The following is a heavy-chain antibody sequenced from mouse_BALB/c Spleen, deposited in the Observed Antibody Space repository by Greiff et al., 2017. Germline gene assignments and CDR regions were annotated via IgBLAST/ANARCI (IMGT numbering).Heavy chain of an antibody. Sequence: EVHLVESGAELVKPGASVKLSCTASGFNIKDTYMHWVKQRPEQGLEWIGRIDPANGNTKYDPKFQGKATITADTSSNTAYLQLSSLTSEDTAVYYCARVYYYGSSYVHFDVWGAGTTVTVSS. V-gene: IGHV14-3*02. D-gene: IGHD1-1*01. CDR2: IDPANGNT. CDR3: ARVYYYGSSYVHFDV. J-gene: IGHJ1*01. CDR1: GFNIKDTY.